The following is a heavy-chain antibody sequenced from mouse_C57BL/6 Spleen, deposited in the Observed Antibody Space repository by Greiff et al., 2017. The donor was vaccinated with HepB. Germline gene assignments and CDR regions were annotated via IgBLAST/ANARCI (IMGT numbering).Heavy chain of an antibody. CDR2: INPSTGGT. CDR3: ARKPYGSTPFDD. D-gene: IGHD1-1*01. Sequence: VQLQQSGPELVKPGASVKISCKASGYSFTGYYMNWVKQSPEKSLEWIGEINPSTGGTTYNQKFKAKATLTVDKSSSTAYMQLKSLTSEDSAVYYCARKPYGSTPFDDWGQGTTLTVSS. J-gene: IGHJ2*01. CDR1: GYSFTGYY. V-gene: IGHV1-42*01.